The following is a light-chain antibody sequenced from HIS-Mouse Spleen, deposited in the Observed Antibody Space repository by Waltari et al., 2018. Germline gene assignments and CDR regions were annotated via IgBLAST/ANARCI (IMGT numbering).Light chain of an antibody. CDR2: EDN. CDR1: SGSIASNC. CDR3: QSYDSSYWV. V-gene: IGLV6-57*04. Sequence: NFMLTQPHSVSESPGKTVTISCTRSSGSIASNCVQLYQQRPGSAPTTVIYEDNQRPSGVPDRFSGSIDSSSNSASLTISGLKTEDEADYYCQSYDSSYWVFGGGTKLTVL. J-gene: IGLJ3*02.